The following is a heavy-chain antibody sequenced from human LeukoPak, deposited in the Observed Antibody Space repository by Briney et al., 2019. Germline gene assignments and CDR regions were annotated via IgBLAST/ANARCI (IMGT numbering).Heavy chain of an antibody. CDR2: ISSSGSTI. D-gene: IGHD1-26*01. CDR3: ASLSWELLVDY. CDR1: GFTFSSYA. Sequence: HAGGSLRLSCAASGFTFSSYAMSWVRQAPGKGLEWVSYISSSGSTIYYADSVKGRFTISRDNAKNSLYLQMNSLRAEDTAVYYCASLSWELLVDYWGQGTLVTVSS. J-gene: IGHJ4*02. V-gene: IGHV3-48*04.